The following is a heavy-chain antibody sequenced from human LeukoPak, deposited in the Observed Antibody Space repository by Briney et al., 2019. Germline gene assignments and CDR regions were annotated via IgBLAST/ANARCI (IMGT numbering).Heavy chain of an antibody. V-gene: IGHV3-23*01. CDR2: ISASGSST. CDR3: ARDLSPVVRASPMGY. D-gene: IGHD3-10*01. CDR1: GLAFSTYS. J-gene: IGHJ4*02. Sequence: GGSLRLSCAASGLAFSTYSMSWVRQAPGKGLYWVSGISASGSSTYYADSVKGRFTISRDNSKNTLYLQMNSLRAEDTAVYYCARDLSPVVRASPMGYWGQGTLVTVSS.